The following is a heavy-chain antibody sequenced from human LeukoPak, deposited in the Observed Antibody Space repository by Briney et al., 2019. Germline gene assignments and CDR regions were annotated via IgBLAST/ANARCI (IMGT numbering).Heavy chain of an antibody. CDR1: GYSFTSYC. CDR2: IDSSDSYT. V-gene: IGHV5-10-1*01. D-gene: IGHD6-19*01. CDR3: ARRESSGWYFFDY. Sequence: GESLKISCKGSGYSFTSYCISWVRQMPGKGLEWMGRIDSSDSYTNYSPSFQGHVTISADKSISTAYLQWSSLKASDTSMYYCARRESSGWYFFDYWGQGTLVTVSS. J-gene: IGHJ4*02.